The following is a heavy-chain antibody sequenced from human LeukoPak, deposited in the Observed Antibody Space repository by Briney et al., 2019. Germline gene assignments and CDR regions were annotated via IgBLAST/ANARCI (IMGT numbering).Heavy chain of an antibody. CDR1: GYTFTDYH. CDR2: IKPNSGGT. CDR3: ATNILVRDIINWFDP. Sequence: APVMVSCKASGYTFTDYHMHWVRQAPGQGLEWMGWIKPNSGGTRSAQKFQGRVTMTRDTSISTAYMELSSLRYDDTAVYYCATNILVRDIINWFDPWGQGTLVTVSS. J-gene: IGHJ5*02. D-gene: IGHD3-10*01. V-gene: IGHV1-2*02.